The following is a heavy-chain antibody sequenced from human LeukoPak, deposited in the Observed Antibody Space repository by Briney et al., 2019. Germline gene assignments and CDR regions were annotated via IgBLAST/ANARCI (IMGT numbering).Heavy chain of an antibody. Sequence: GGSLRLSCAASGLTVSSNHMSWVRQAPGKGLEWVANIKEDGSAQYYADSVKGRFTISRDNTKNSLYLQMNSLTAEDTAMYYCAKDGDGYHNWGQGALVTVSS. CDR3: AKDGDGYHN. V-gene: IGHV3-7*01. CDR2: IKEDGSAQ. CDR1: GLTVSSNH. J-gene: IGHJ4*02. D-gene: IGHD3-9*01.